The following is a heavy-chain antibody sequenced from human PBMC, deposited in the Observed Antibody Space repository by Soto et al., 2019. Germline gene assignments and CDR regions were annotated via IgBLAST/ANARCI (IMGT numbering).Heavy chain of an antibody. J-gene: IGHJ6*02. CDR2: ITHDGYS. D-gene: IGHD1-1*01. Sequence: QVQLQQSGPGLVKPSETLSLTCTVSGGSIINYYCSWFLQSPGKGLEWMGYITHDGYSAYNLSLTGRTTMSADTCKTTSSLPQDSVTTTDPAVAYCARQRYGTQRGLVAAWGQGTTVIVSS. V-gene: IGHV4-59*08. CDR1: GGSIINYY. CDR3: ARQRYGTQRGLVAA.